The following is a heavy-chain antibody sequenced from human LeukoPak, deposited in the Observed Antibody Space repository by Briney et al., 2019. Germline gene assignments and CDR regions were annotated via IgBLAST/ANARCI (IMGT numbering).Heavy chain of an antibody. V-gene: IGHV1-46*01. CDR2: INARGGST. CDR1: GYTYTSYC. J-gene: IGHJ6*02. Sequence: ASVKVSCKASGYTYTSYCMDQVRQATGQGLDWMGIINARGGSTSYAHKFQGRVTMTRDTSTSTVYMELSSLRSEDTAVYYCARGDITMVRAYFYGMDVWGQGTTVTVSS. D-gene: IGHD3-10*01. CDR3: ARGDITMVRAYFYGMDV.